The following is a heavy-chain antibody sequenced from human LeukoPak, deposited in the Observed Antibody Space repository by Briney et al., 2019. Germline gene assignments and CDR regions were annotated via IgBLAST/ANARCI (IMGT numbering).Heavy chain of an antibody. CDR2: IYYSGTT. D-gene: IGHD6-13*01. V-gene: IGHV4-59*11. CDR3: ARDGYSSSWYGLANYYYYYMDV. Sequence: SETLSLTCTVSGGRINNHYWTWIRQPPGKGLEWLGYIYYSGTTNYNPSLRSRVTISIDTSKNQFSLKLSSVTAADTAVYYCARDGYSSSWYGLANYYYYYMDVWGKGTTVTVSS. CDR1: GGRINNHY. J-gene: IGHJ6*03.